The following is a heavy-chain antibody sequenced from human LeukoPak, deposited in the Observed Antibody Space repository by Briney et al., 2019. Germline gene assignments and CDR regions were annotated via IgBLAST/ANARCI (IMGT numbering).Heavy chain of an antibody. Sequence: TSETLSLTCTVSGGSISSYYWSWIRQPPGKGLEWIGYIFYSGSTNYNPSLKSRVTISVDTSKNQFSLKLSSVTAADTAVYYCARVYYSNSYDYWYFDLWGRGTLVTVSS. CDR2: IFYSGST. V-gene: IGHV4-59*01. CDR3: ARVYYSNSYDYWYFDL. CDR1: GGSISSYY. J-gene: IGHJ2*01. D-gene: IGHD6-13*01.